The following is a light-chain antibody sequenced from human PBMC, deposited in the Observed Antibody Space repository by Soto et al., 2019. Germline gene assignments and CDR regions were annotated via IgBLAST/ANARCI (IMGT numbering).Light chain of an antibody. CDR2: GVT. CDR1: SSDFGGFNY. J-gene: IGLJ1*01. Sequence: QSALTQPASVSGSPGQSLTISCTGTSSDFGGFNYVSWYQQHPGKAPKLMISGVTNRPSGVSNRFSGSKSGNTASLTISGLQAGDEADYYCSSYTSGSTLLVFGTGTKVTVL. CDR3: SSYTSGSTLLV. V-gene: IGLV2-14*01.